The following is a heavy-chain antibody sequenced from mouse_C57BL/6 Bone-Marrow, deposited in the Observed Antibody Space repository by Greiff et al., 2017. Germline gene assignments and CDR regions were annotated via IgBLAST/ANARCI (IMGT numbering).Heavy chain of an antibody. CDR1: GYTFTDYY. D-gene: IGHD2-4*01. CDR3: ARSYDYDGRLYYYAMDY. Sequence: VQLQQSGPELVKPGASVKISCKASGYTFTDYYMNWVKQSHGKSLEWIGDINPNNGGTSYNQKFKGKATLTVDKSSSTAYMELRSLTSEDSAVYYCARSYDYDGRLYYYAMDYWGQGTSVTVSS. J-gene: IGHJ4*01. V-gene: IGHV1-26*01. CDR2: INPNNGGT.